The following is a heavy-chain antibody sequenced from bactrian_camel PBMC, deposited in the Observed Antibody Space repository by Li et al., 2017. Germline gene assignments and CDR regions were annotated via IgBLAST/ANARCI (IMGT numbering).Heavy chain of an antibody. Sequence: HVQLVESGGGSVQAGGSLTISCAASGSGYISGTYCLGWFRQVPGKEREGLAVIYTAAGNTFVADSVKGRFTISQDNAKNTLYLQMTSLKPQDTAKYYCAVDREDAWYDEACRVVAPRVGYWGPGTQVTVS. CDR2: IYTAAGNT. CDR1: GSGYISGTYC. V-gene: IGHV3S1*01. D-gene: IGHD7*01. CDR3: AVDREDAWYDEACRVVAPRVGY. J-gene: IGHJ4*01.